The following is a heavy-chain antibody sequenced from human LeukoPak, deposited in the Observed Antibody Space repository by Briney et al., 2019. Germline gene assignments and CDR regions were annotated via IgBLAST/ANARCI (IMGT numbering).Heavy chain of an antibody. V-gene: IGHV3-33*01. D-gene: IGHD2-2*01. J-gene: IGHJ4*02. Sequence: GRSLRLSCAASGVTFSSYGMHWVRQAPGKGLEWVAVIWYDGSNKYYADSVKGRFTISRDISKNTLYLQMNSLRAEDTAVYYCARGYCSSISCYVDYWGQGTLVTVSS. CDR2: IWYDGSNK. CDR1: GVTFSSYG. CDR3: ARGYCSSISCYVDY.